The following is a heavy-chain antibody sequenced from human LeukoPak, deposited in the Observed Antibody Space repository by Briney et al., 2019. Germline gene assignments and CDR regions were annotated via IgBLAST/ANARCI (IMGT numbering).Heavy chain of an antibody. Sequence: ASVKVSCKVSGYTLTELSMHWVRQAPGKGLEWMGGFDPEDGETIYAQKFQGWVTMTRDTSISTAYMELSRLRSDDTAVYYCATGGSGSYYFDYWGQGTLVTVSS. CDR2: FDPEDGET. CDR1: GYTLTELS. D-gene: IGHD3-10*01. CDR3: ATGGSGSYYFDY. V-gene: IGHV1-24*01. J-gene: IGHJ4*02.